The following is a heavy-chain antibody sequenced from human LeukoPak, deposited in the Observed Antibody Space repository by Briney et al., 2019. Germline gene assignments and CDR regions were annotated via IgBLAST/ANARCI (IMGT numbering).Heavy chain of an antibody. CDR2: IKQDGSEK. J-gene: IGHJ6*03. Sequence: PGGSLRLSCAASGFTFSSYWMSWVRQAPGKGLEWVANIKQDGSEKYYVDSVKGRFTISRDNAKNSLYLQMNSLRAEDTAVYYCARLHRNYDFWSGYYGVYMDVWGKGTTVTVSS. CDR3: ARLHRNYDFWSGYYGVYMDV. D-gene: IGHD3-3*01. V-gene: IGHV3-7*01. CDR1: GFTFSSYW.